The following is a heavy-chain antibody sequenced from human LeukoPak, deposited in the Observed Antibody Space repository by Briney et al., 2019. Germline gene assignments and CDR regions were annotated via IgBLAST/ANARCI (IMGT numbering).Heavy chain of an antibody. J-gene: IGHJ4*02. CDR1: ELTFSSYA. CDR3: ARESSGWPY. D-gene: IGHD6-19*01. V-gene: IGHV3-23*01. CDR2: ISGSGGST. Sequence: GGSLRLSCAASELTFSSYAMNWVRQAPGKGLEWVSGISGSGGSTYYADSVKGRFTISRDNSKNTLYLQMNSLRAEDTAVYYCARESSGWPYWGQGTLVTASS.